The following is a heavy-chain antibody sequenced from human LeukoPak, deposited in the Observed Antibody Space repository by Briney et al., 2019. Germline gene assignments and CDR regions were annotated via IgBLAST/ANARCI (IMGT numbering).Heavy chain of an antibody. CDR2: VNHSGGS. CDR3: ARGRSHNWFDP. V-gene: IGHV4-34*01. CDR1: GGSFSGFY. J-gene: IGHJ5*02. Sequence: SETLSLTCAVNGGSFSGFYCTWIRQPPGKGLEWIGGVNHSGGSQYNPSLKSRVTLSVDSSNNHFSLKLTSVTAADTAVYYCARGRSHNWFDPWGQGTLVTVSS.